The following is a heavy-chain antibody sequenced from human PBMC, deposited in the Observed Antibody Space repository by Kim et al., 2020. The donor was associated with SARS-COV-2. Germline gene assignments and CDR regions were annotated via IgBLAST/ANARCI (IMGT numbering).Heavy chain of an antibody. CDR3: ARSNVLLWFGEGTGYYYYGMDV. D-gene: IGHD3-10*01. J-gene: IGHJ6*02. CDR1: GDSVSSNSAA. CDR2: TYYRSKWYN. Sequence: SQTLSLTCAISGDSVSSNSAAWNWIRQSPSRGLEWLGRTYYRSKWYNDYAVSVKSRITINPDTSKNQFSLQLNSVTPEDTAVYYCARSNVLLWFGEGTGYYYYGMDVWGQGTTVTVSS. V-gene: IGHV6-1*01.